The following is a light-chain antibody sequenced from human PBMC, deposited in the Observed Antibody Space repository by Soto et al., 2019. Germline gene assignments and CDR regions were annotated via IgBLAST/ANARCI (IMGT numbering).Light chain of an antibody. CDR1: QTISSW. CDR3: QYYNSYSEA. J-gene: IGKJ1*01. CDR2: KAS. V-gene: IGKV1-5*03. Sequence: DIQMTQSPSTLSGSVGDRVTITCRASQTISSWLAWYQQKPGKAPKLLIYKASTLKSGVPSRLSGSGSGTEFTLNISSMQPDDVATYYCQYYNSYSEAFGQGTKVELK.